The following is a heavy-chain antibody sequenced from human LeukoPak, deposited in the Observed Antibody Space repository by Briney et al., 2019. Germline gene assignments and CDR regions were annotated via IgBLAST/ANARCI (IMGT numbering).Heavy chain of an antibody. CDR3: ARGLRYFDWLPPALIDY. CDR2: INHSGST. V-gene: IGHV4-34*01. Sequence: SETLSLTCPVYGGSFSGYYWSWIRQPPGKGLEWIGEINHSGSTNYNPSLKSRVTISVDTSKNQFSLKLSSVTAADTAVYYCARGLRYFDWLPPALIDYWGQGTLVTVSS. J-gene: IGHJ4*02. D-gene: IGHD3-9*01. CDR1: GGSFSGYY.